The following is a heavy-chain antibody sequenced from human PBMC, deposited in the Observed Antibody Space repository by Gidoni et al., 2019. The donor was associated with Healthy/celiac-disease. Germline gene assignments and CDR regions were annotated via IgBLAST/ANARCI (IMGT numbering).Heavy chain of an antibody. Sequence: QVQLGQSGAEVKKPGASVKVSCQASGYTFTGSYMPWVRQAPGQALEWIGWINPNSGGTNYAQKFQGRVTMTRDTSISTAYMELSRLRSDDTAVYYCARAVPPMYCSSTSCFARYWYFDLWGRGTLVTVSS. CDR3: ARAVPPMYCSSTSCFARYWYFDL. D-gene: IGHD2-2*01. V-gene: IGHV1-2*02. CDR2: INPNSGGT. CDR1: GYTFTGSY. J-gene: IGHJ2*01.